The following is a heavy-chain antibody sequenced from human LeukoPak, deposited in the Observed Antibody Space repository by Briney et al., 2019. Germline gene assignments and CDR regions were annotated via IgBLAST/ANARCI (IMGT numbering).Heavy chain of an antibody. V-gene: IGHV4-59*04. D-gene: IGHD1-14*01. CDR2: IYYSGST. Sequence: SETLSLTCTVSGGSISSYYWSWIRQPPGKGLEWIGYIYYSGSTYYNPPLKSRVTISVDTSKNQFSLKLSSVTAADTAVYYCARQSSTGYYYYCMDVWGQGTTVTVSS. CDR3: ARQSSTGYYYYCMDV. J-gene: IGHJ6*02. CDR1: GGSISSYY.